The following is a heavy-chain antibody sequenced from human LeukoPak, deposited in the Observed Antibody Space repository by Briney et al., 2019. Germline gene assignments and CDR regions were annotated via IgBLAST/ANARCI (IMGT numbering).Heavy chain of an antibody. Sequence: ASVKVSCKASGYTFTSYDINWVRQATGQGLEWMGWMNPNSGNTGYAQKFQGRVTITTDESTSTAYMELSSLRSEDTAVYCCARALGEWLPPRNWFDPWGQGTLVTVSS. CDR1: GYTFTSYD. D-gene: IGHD3-3*01. CDR2: MNPNSGNT. CDR3: ARALGEWLPPRNWFDP. J-gene: IGHJ5*02. V-gene: IGHV1-8*01.